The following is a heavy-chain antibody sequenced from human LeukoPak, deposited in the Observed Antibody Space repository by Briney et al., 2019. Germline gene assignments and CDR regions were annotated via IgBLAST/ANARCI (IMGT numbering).Heavy chain of an antibody. V-gene: IGHV3-30-3*01. Sequence: GGSLRLSCAASGFTFSSYAMHWVRQAPGKGLEWVAVISYDGSNKYYADSVKGRFTTSRDNSKNTLYLQMNSLRAEDTAVYYCARVSFPTTIFGVVIIDGPFDYWGQGTLVTVSS. CDR2: ISYDGSNK. J-gene: IGHJ4*02. CDR1: GFTFSSYA. CDR3: ARVSFPTTIFGVVIIDGPFDY. D-gene: IGHD3-3*01.